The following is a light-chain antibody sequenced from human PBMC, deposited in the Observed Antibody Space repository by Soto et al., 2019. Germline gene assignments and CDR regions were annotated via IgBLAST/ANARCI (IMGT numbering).Light chain of an antibody. CDR1: SSKIGAGFD. CDR2: SKT. Sequence: QSVLTQPPSVSGAPGQTVTISGPGGSSKIGAGFDVHWYRQVPGTAPKLFLYSKTARPSGVPDRFSGSRSGSSGSLAITGLQPEDEADYYCQSYDSGVTGSVFGTGTKVTVL. J-gene: IGLJ1*01. CDR3: QSYDSGVTGSV. V-gene: IGLV1-40*01.